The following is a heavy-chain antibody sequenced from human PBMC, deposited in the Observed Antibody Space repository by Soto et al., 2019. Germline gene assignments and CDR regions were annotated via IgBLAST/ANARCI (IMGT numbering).Heavy chain of an antibody. CDR3: ARQDRVVAEGRWFDP. CDR2: IYYVGST. V-gene: IGHV4-39*02. J-gene: IGHJ5*02. D-gene: IGHD2-15*01. CDR1: GGDISSGDYY. Sequence: PSETLSLTCTVSGGDISSGDYYWAWIRQPPGKGLEWIASIYYVGSTFYNSSLESRVTISVDMSKNLFSLNLSSVTAADTAVYYCARQDRVVAEGRWFDPWGQGTLVTVSS.